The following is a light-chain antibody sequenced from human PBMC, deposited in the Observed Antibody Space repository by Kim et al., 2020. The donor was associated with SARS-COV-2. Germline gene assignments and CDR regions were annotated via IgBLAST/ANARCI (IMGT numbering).Light chain of an antibody. V-gene: IGLV2-14*01. J-gene: IGLJ1*01. Sequence: QSALTQPASVSGSPGQSITISCTGTSSDVGGYNYVSWYQQHPGKAPKLMIYDVSKRPSGVSNRFSGSKSGNTASLTISGLQAEDEADYYCSSYTGSSTWVFGTGTKVTVL. CDR3: SSYTGSSTWV. CDR2: DVS. CDR1: SSDVGGYNY.